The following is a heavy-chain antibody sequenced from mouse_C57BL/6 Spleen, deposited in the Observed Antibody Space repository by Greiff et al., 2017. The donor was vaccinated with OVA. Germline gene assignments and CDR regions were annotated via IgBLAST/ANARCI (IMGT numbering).Heavy chain of an antibody. D-gene: IGHD2-4*01. CDR2: IDTETGGT. CDR3: TRWRLNYDYAEDAMDY. V-gene: IGHV1-15*01. J-gene: IGHJ4*01. Sequence: QVQLQQSGAELVRPGASVTLSCKASGYTFTDYEMHWVKQTPVHGLEWIGAIDTETGGTAYNQKFKGKAILTADNSSSTAYMELRSLTSEDSAVYYGTRWRLNYDYAEDAMDYWGQGTSVTVS. CDR1: GYTFTDYE.